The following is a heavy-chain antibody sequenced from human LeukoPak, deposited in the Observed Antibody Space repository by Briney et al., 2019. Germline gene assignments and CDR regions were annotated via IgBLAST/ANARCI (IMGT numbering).Heavy chain of an antibody. CDR1: GFTFSGYA. J-gene: IGHJ4*02. CDR3: AKRIYGWYQIDY. CDR2: TTGPGDGT. Sequence: GGSLRLSCAASGFTFSGYAMSWVRQAPGKGLEWVSATTGPGDGTWYADSVQGRFTISRDNSKNTLYLQMNSLRAEDTAVYFCAKRIYGWYQIDYWGQGTLVTVSS. V-gene: IGHV3-23*01. D-gene: IGHD6-19*01.